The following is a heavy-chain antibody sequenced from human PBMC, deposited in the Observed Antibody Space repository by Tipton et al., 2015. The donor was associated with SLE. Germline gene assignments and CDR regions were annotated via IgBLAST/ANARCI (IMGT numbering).Heavy chain of an antibody. CDR1: GFTFDDYA. Sequence: SLRLSCAASGFTFDDYAMHWVRQAPGKGLEWVSGISWNSGSIGYADSVKGRFTISRDNAKKSLYLQMNSLRPEDMALYYCAKGDREVVAAIDYWGQGTLVTVSS. J-gene: IGHJ4*02. V-gene: IGHV3-9*03. CDR2: ISWNSGSI. CDR3: AKGDREVVAAIDY. D-gene: IGHD2-15*01.